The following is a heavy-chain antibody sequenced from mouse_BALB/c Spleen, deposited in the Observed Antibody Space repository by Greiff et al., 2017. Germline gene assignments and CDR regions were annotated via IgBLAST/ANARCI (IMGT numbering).Heavy chain of an antibody. Sequence: EVKLMESGPELVKPGASVKMSCKASGYTFTSYVMHWVKQKPGQGLEWIGYINPYNDGTKYNEKFKGKATLTSDKSSSTAYMELSSLTSEDSAVYYCARLGTYGNLPYYAMDYWGQGTSVTVSS. D-gene: IGHD2-1*01. CDR2: INPYNDGT. J-gene: IGHJ4*01. CDR1: GYTFTSYV. CDR3: ARLGTYGNLPYYAMDY. V-gene: IGHV1-14*01.